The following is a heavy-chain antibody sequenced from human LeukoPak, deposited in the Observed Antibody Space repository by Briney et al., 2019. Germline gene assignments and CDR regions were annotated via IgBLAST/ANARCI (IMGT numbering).Heavy chain of an antibody. D-gene: IGHD3-3*01. CDR2: IYYSGST. CDR3: ARDPRGYDFGAKDYFDY. CDR1: GGSISSSSYY. Sequence: SETLSLTCTVSGGSISSSSYYWGWIGQPPGKGLEWMGSIYYSGSTYYNPSLKSRVTISVDTSKNQFSLKLSSVTAADTAVYYCARDPRGYDFGAKDYFDYWGQGTLVTVSS. V-gene: IGHV4-39*07. J-gene: IGHJ4*02.